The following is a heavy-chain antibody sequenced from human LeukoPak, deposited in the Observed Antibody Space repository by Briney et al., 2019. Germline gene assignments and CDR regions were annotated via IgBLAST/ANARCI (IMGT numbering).Heavy chain of an antibody. V-gene: IGHV1-2*02. J-gene: IGHJ5*02. CDR2: INPKTGGT. D-gene: IGHD4-17*01. CDR1: GYTFSDYF. CDR3: TRAFEYGWFDP. Sequence: ASVKVSCTASGYTFSDYFMHWVRQAPGQGLEWMGWINPKTGGTTYAQKFQGRVTMTRDMSITTAYTDLSRLRSDDTAVYYCTRAFEYGWFDPWGQGTLVIVSS.